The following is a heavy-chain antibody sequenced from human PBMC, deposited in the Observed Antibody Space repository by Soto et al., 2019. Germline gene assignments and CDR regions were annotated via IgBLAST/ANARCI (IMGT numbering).Heavy chain of an antibody. D-gene: IGHD5-18*01. CDR3: ERATSYGYPHDY. V-gene: IGHV1-46*01. CDR1: GYTFTSYY. J-gene: IGHJ4*02. Sequence: QVQLVQSGAEVKKPGASVKVSCKASGYTFTSYYMHWVRQAPGQGLEWMGIINPSGGSTSYAQKCAGRVTMTRVTSTGTGYMGLSSLRSEDTAVYYCERATSYGYPHDYWGQGTLVTVSS. CDR2: INPSGGST.